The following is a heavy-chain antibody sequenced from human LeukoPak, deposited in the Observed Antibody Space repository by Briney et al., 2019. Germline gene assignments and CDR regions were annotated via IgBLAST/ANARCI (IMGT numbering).Heavy chain of an antibody. CDR2: ISYDGSNK. CDR1: GFTFSSYA. V-gene: IGHV3-30*18. CDR3: AKDLLANYYASGSPGY. D-gene: IGHD3-10*01. J-gene: IGHJ4*02. Sequence: GRSLRLSCAASGFTFSSYAMHWVRQAPGKGLEWVAVISYDGSNKYYADSVKGRFTISRDNSKNTLYLQMNSLRGEDTAVYYCAKDLLANYYASGSPGYWGQGTLVTVSS.